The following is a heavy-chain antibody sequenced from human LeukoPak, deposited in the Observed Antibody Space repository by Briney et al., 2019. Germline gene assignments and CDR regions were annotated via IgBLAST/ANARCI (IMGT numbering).Heavy chain of an antibody. CDR3: ARDMGAPKWYFDL. D-gene: IGHD3-16*01. Sequence: GGSLRLSCAASGFTFGAYTINWVRQPPGKGPEWVSYISSDDTTIYYADSVKGRFTISRDNAKNSLYLQMNSLRDENTAVYYCARDMGAPKWYFDLWGRGTLVTVSS. J-gene: IGHJ2*01. CDR2: ISSDDTTI. V-gene: IGHV3-48*02. CDR1: GFTFGAYT.